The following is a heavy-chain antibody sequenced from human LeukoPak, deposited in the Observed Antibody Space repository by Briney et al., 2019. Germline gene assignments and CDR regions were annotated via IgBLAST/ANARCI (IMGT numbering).Heavy chain of an antibody. CDR3: ARQTGVGLFILP. V-gene: IGHV4-34*01. J-gene: IGHJ4*02. CDR1: GGSFSGYY. Sequence: SETLSLTCAVYGGSFSGYYWSWIRQPPGKGLEWIGEINHSGSTNYNPSLKSRVTISVDTSKNQFSLKLTPVTAADTAVYYCARQTGVGLFILPGGQGTLVTVSS. D-gene: IGHD3-3*01. CDR2: INHSGST.